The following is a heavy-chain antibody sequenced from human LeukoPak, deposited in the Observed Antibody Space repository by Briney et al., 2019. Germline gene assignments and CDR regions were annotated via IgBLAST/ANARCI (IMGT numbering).Heavy chain of an antibody. Sequence: PSETLSLTCTVSGGSISSYYWSWIRQPPGKGLEWIGYIYYSGSTNYNPSLKSRVTISVDTSKNQFSLKLSSVTAADTAVYYCARGEAYYDFWSGPFDYWGQGTLVTVSS. J-gene: IGHJ4*02. CDR3: ARGEAYYDFWSGPFDY. D-gene: IGHD3-3*01. V-gene: IGHV4-59*08. CDR1: GGSISSYY. CDR2: IYYSGST.